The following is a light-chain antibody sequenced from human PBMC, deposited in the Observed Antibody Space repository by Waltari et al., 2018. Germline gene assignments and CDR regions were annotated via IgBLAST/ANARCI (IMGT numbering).Light chain of an antibody. CDR1: QDIDKN. CDR2: DAS. CDR3: QQYYNTPLT. Sequence: DIQMTQSPSSLSASVGDRVTITCQASQDIDKNLNWYQQKPGKAPNLLIYDASNLQTGVPSRFSGSRSGTDFTFTISSLQPEDIATYYCQQYYNTPLTFGGGTKVEIK. V-gene: IGKV1-33*01. J-gene: IGKJ4*02.